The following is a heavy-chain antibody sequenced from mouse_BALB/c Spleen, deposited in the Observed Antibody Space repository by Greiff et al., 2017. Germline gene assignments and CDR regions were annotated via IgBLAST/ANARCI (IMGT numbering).Heavy chain of an antibody. CDR3: ARGHGNWAY. J-gene: IGHJ3*01. Sequence: VQLKESGPGLVKPSQSLSLTCTVTGYSITSDYAWNWIRQFPGNKLEWMGYISYSGSTSYNPSLKSRISITRDTSKNQFFLQLNSVTTEDTATYYCARGHGNWAYWGQGTLVTVSA. D-gene: IGHD2-1*01. CDR1: GYSITSDYA. CDR2: ISYSGST. V-gene: IGHV3-2*02.